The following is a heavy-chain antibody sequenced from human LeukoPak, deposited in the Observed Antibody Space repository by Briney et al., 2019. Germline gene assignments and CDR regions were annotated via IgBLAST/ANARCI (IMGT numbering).Heavy chain of an antibody. V-gene: IGHV3-23*01. J-gene: IGHJ6*03. CDR3: AKGGLGLGYYYMDV. Sequence: GGSLRLSCAASGCTFSSYAMSWVRQAPGKGLEWVSAISGSGGSTYYAASVKGRFTISRDNSKNTLYLQMNSLRAEDTAVYYCAKGGLGLGYYYMDVWGKGTTVTVSS. CDR1: GCTFSSYA. CDR2: ISGSGGST. D-gene: IGHD1-26*01.